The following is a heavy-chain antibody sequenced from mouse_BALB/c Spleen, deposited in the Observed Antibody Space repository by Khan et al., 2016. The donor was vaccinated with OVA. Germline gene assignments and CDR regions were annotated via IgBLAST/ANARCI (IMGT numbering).Heavy chain of an antibody. V-gene: IGHV1-69*02. Sequence: QVQLQQPGAELVKPGASVKLSCKASGYPLTSYWLHWVKQRPGQGLEWIGEIDPSDSYTNYNQKFKGKATLTVDKSSRTTYMQLSSLTSEDSAVXYCVRSFLYGSSTWFAYWGQGTLVTVSA. J-gene: IGHJ3*01. CDR2: IDPSDSYT. D-gene: IGHD1-1*01. CDR3: VRSFLYGSSTWFAY. CDR1: GYPLTSYW.